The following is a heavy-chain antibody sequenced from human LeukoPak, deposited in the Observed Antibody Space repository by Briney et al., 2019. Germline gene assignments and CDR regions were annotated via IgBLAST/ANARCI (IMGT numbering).Heavy chain of an antibody. V-gene: IGHV3-21*01. CDR3: ARAPPHLTSGWYYFDS. CDR1: GVTFSSYS. D-gene: IGHD6-19*01. J-gene: IGHJ4*02. Sequence: GGSLRLSCAASGVTFSSYSLNWVRQAPGKGLEWLSSISSSGDSLYYADSVQGRFTISRDNGQNSLYLQMNSLSAEDTAVYYCARAPPHLTSGWYYFDSWGQGTLVTVSS. CDR2: ISSSGDSL.